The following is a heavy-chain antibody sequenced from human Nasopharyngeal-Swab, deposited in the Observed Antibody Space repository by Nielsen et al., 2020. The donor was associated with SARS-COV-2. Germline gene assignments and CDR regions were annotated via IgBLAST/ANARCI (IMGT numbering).Heavy chain of an antibody. D-gene: IGHD5-24*01. CDR2: IWYDESYK. V-gene: IGHV3-33*01. CDR1: GFTFSSYG. Sequence: GGSLRLSCTVSGFTFSSYGMHWVRQAPGKGLEWVAVIWYDESYKYYGDSVKGRFTISRDNSKNTLYLEMNNLRVEDTAVYYCARDRVGWLQLSPDAFDIWGQGTMVTVSS. CDR3: ARDRVGWLQLSPDAFDI. J-gene: IGHJ3*02.